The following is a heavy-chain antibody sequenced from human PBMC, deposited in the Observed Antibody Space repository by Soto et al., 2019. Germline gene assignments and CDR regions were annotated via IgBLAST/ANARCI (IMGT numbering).Heavy chain of an antibody. CDR2: ISAYNGNT. CDR1: GYTFTSYG. J-gene: IGHJ6*02. Sequence: VASVKVSCKASGYTFTSYGISWVRQAPGQGLEWMGWISAYNGNTNYAQKLQGRVTMTTDTSTSTAYMELRSLRSDDTAVYYCARSHTGYYYYGMDVWGQGTTVTVSS. D-gene: IGHD4-17*01. CDR3: ARSHTGYYYYGMDV. V-gene: IGHV1-18*01.